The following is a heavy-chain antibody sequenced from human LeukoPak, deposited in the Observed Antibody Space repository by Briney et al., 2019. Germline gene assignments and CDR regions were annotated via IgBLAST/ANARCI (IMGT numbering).Heavy chain of an antibody. V-gene: IGHV4-31*03. CDR2: IYYSGST. CDR3: ARDRAYYSSSSFGYFDY. J-gene: IGHJ4*02. D-gene: IGHD6-6*01. Sequence: SETLSLTCTVSGGSISSGGYYWSWIRQHPGKGLEWIGYIYYSGSTYYNPSLKSRVTISVDTSKNQFSLKLSSVTAADTAVYYCARDRAYYSSSSFGYFDYWGQGTLVTVSP. CDR1: GGSISSGGYY.